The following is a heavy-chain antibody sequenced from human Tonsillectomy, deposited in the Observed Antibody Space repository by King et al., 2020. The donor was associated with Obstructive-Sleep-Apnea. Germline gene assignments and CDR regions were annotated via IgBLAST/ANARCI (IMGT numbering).Heavy chain of an antibody. V-gene: IGHV3-30*04. CDR2: ISYDGSNK. Sequence: VQLVESGGGVVQPGRSLRLSCAASGFTFSSYAMHWVRQAPGKGLEWVAVISYDGSNKYYADSVKGRFTISRDNSKNTLYLQMNSPRAEDTAVYYCASPPFDPWGQGTLVTVSS. CDR1: GFTFSSYA. J-gene: IGHJ5*02. CDR3: ASPPFDP.